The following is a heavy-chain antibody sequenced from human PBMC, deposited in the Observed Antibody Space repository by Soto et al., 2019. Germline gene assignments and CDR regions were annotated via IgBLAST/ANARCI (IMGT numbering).Heavy chain of an antibody. D-gene: IGHD2-15*01. J-gene: IGHJ4*02. Sequence: EVQLVESGGGLVQPGGSLRLSCAASGFTFSSYWMHWVRQAPGKGLVWVSRINSDGSSTSYADYVKGRFTISRDNAKNTLYLQMKSLRAEDTAVYYCVRTSLVVAAATREDYWGQGTLVTVSS. V-gene: IGHV3-74*01. CDR3: VRTSLVVAAATREDY. CDR1: GFTFSSYW. CDR2: INSDGSST.